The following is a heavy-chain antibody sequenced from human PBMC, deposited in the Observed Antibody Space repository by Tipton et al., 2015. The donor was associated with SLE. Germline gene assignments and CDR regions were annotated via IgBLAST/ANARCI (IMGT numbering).Heavy chain of an antibody. CDR1: GGSFSSGGYY. CDR2: IYYSGST. Sequence: TLSLTCAVYGGSFSSGGYYWSWIRQHPGEGLEWIGYIYYSGSTNYNPSLKSRVTISVDTSKNQFSLKLRSVTAADTAVYYCARRLTRYSGYDYFNYWGQGTLVTVSS. V-gene: IGHV4-61*08. D-gene: IGHD5-12*01. CDR3: ARRLTRYSGYDYFNY. J-gene: IGHJ4*02.